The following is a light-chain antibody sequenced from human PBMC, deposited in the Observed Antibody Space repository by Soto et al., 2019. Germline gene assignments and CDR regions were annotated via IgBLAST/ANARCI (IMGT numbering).Light chain of an antibody. Sequence: QSVLTQPASVSGSPGQSITISCTGTSSDVGSYNLVSWYQQHPGKAPKLMIYEVSKRPSGVSNRFSGSKSGDTAPLTISGLQAEDEADYYCCSYAGSSTPYVFGTGTKVTVL. V-gene: IGLV2-23*02. CDR1: SSDVGSYNL. CDR2: EVS. J-gene: IGLJ1*01. CDR3: CSYAGSSTPYV.